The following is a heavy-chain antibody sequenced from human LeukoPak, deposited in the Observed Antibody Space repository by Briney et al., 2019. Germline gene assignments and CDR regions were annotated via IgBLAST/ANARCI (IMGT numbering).Heavy chain of an antibody. CDR2: ISYDGSNK. CDR3: ARDHSSLSWYYYYGKDV. V-gene: IGHV3-30*04. Sequence: PGRSLRLSCAASGFTFSSYAMHWVRQVPGKGLEWVAVISYDGSNKYYADSVKGRFTISRDNSKNTLYLQMNSLRAEDTAVYYCARDHSSLSWYYYYGKDVWGQGTTVTGSS. CDR1: GFTFSSYA. J-gene: IGHJ6*02. D-gene: IGHD6-6*01.